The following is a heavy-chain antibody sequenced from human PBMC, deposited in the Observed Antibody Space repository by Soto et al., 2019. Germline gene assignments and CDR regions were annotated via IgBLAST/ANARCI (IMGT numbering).Heavy chain of an antibody. J-gene: IGHJ1*01. CDR1: GFTFSSYA. V-gene: IGHV3-23*01. Sequence: GGSLRLSCAASGFTFSSYAMSWVRQAPGKGLEWVSAISGSGGSTYYADSVKGRFTISRDNSKNTLYLQMNSLRAEDTAVYYCAKDGNPRIRYSSGWPEYFQHWGQGTLVTVSS. D-gene: IGHD6-19*01. CDR2: ISGSGGST. CDR3: AKDGNPRIRYSSGWPEYFQH.